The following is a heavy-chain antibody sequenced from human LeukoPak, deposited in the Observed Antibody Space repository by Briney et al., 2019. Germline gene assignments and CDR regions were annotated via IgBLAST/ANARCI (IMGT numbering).Heavy chain of an antibody. CDR1: GFTFSSYG. V-gene: IGHV3-33*01. CDR3: ARSDYYGSGSYGRGMDV. Sequence: PGGSLRLSCAASGFTFSSYGMHWVRQAPGKGLEWVAVIWYDGSNKYYADSVKGRFTISRDNSKNTLYLQMNSLRAEDTAVYYCARSDYYGSGSYGRGMDVWGQGTTVTVSS. CDR2: IWYDGSNK. D-gene: IGHD3-10*01. J-gene: IGHJ6*02.